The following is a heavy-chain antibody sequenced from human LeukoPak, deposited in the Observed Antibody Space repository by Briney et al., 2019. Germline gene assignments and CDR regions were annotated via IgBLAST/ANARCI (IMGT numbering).Heavy chain of an antibody. CDR2: IYYSGST. Sequence: TSETLSLTCTVSGDSITSGGYYWSWIRQHPGKGLEWIGYIYYSGSTYYNPSLKSRVSMSVDTSENQFSLKLRSVTAADTAVYYCEREPAGGNEAFDIWGQGTMVTVSS. CDR3: EREPAGGNEAFDI. CDR1: GDSITSGGYY. D-gene: IGHD4-23*01. V-gene: IGHV4-31*03. J-gene: IGHJ3*02.